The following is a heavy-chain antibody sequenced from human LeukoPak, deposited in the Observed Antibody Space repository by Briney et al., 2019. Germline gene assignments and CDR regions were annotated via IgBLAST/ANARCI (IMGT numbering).Heavy chain of an antibody. V-gene: IGHV4-34*01. Sequence: PSETLSLTCAVYGGSFSGYYWSWIRQPPGKGLEWIGEINHSGSTNYNPPLKSRVTISVDTSKNQFSLKLSSVTAADTAVYYCARGGSGWYGRVGDYWGQGTLVTVSS. D-gene: IGHD6-19*01. J-gene: IGHJ4*02. CDR3: ARGGSGWYGRVGDY. CDR2: INHSGST. CDR1: GGSFSGYY.